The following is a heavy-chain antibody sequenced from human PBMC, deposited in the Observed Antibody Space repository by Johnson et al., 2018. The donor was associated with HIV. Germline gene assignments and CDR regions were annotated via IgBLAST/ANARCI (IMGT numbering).Heavy chain of an antibody. J-gene: IGHJ3*02. CDR3: ARGERYSSSHDDAFDI. Sequence: VQLVESGGGVVHPGRSLRLSCAASGFTFSSYTMHWVRQAPGKGLEWVAVISYDGSNKYYADSVKGRFTISRDNSKNTLYLQMNSLRAEDTAVYYCARGERYSSSHDDAFDIWGQGTMVTVSS. CDR1: GFTFSSYT. V-gene: IGHV3-30-3*01. CDR2: ISYDGSNK. D-gene: IGHD6-13*01.